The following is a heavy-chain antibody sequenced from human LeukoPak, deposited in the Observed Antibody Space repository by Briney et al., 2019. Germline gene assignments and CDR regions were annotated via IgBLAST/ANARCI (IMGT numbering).Heavy chain of an antibody. CDR2: IRSKANSYAT. CDR1: GFTFSGSA. V-gene: IGHV3-73*01. D-gene: IGHD5-18*01. J-gene: IGHJ4*02. Sequence: PGGSLRLSCAAPGFTFSGSAMHWVRQASGKGLEWVGRIRSKANSYATAYAASVKGRFTISRDDSKNTAYLQMNSLKTEDTAVYYCTRPRYSYGPDYWGQGTLVTVSS. CDR3: TRPRYSYGPDY.